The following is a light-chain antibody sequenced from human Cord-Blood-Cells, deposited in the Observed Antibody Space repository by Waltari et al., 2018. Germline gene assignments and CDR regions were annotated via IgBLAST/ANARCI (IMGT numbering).Light chain of an antibody. CDR1: SSDVGSYDY. J-gene: IGLJ3*02. V-gene: IGLV2-11*01. Sequence: QSALIQPPSVSGSPGQSVTISCTGTSSDVGSYDYVSWYQQHPGTVPKPMIYNVNTRPSGVPDRFSGSKSGTSASLAISGLRSEDEADYYCAAWDDSLSGRVFGGGTKLTVL. CDR3: AAWDDSLSGRV. CDR2: NVN.